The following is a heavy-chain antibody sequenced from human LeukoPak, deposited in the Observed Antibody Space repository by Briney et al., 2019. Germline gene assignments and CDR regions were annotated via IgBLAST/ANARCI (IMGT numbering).Heavy chain of an antibody. CDR3: AREGQLHYYYYMDV. Sequence: GGSLRLSCAASGFTFSSYAMHWVRQAPGKGLEYVSAISSNGGSTYYANSVKGRFTISRDNSKNTLYLQMGSLRAEDLAVYYCAREGQLHYYYYMDVWGKGTTVTVSS. CDR1: GFTFSSYA. CDR2: ISSNGGST. V-gene: IGHV3-64*01. J-gene: IGHJ6*03. D-gene: IGHD5-18*01.